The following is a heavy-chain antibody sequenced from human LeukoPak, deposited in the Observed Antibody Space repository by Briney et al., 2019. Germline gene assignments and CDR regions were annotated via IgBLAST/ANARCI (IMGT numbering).Heavy chain of an antibody. Sequence: PGGSLRLSCAASGFTFSSYGVHWVRQAPGKGLEWVAVISYDGSNKYYADSVKGRFTISRDNSKNTLYLQMNSLRAEDTAVYYCARWPGDGYFDYWGQGTLVTVSS. D-gene: IGHD3-10*01. CDR2: ISYDGSNK. J-gene: IGHJ4*02. CDR3: ARWPGDGYFDY. CDR1: GFTFSSYG. V-gene: IGHV3-30*03.